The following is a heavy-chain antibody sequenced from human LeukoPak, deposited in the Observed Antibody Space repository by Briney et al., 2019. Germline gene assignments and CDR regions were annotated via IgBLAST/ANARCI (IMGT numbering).Heavy chain of an antibody. CDR1: GGTFSSYA. Sequence: SVKVSCKASGGTFSSYAISWVRQAPGQELEWMGGIIPFFGTANYAQKFQGRVTITADKSTSTAYMEPSSLRSEDTAVYYCASGLAQLRYFDWLLTDAFDIWGQGTMVTVSS. D-gene: IGHD3-9*01. CDR2: IIPFFGTA. J-gene: IGHJ3*02. CDR3: ASGLAQLRYFDWLLTDAFDI. V-gene: IGHV1-69*06.